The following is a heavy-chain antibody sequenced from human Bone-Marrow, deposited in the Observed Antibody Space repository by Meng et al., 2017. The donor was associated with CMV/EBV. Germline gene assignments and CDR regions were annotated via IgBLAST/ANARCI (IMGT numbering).Heavy chain of an antibody. CDR1: VSTRTDYY. CDR2: INPNTDT. J-gene: IGHJ4*02. V-gene: IGHV1-2*02. CDR3: ARSSGWSRFDY. D-gene: IGHD6-19*01. Sequence: VRLVPSGAEVKKPRPSVKVSCEASVSTRTDYYIDWVPQAPGQWLGWMWWINPNTDTNYAQNFQGRVTITRDMSINTAYMELSRLTSGDTAVYYCARSSGWSRFDYWGQGTLVTVSS.